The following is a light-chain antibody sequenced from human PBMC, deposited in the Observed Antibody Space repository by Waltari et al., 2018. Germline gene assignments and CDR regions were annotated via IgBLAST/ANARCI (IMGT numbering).Light chain of an antibody. Sequence: QSVLTQPPSASGTPGQRVTIPCSGSSSNIATKVVHWYQLLPGTAPKLPLYNDNDRPSGVPDRFSGSRSGSSASLAITGLQSEDEADYFCASWDGSLDGWVFGGGTTVTVL. CDR1: SSNIATKV. V-gene: IGLV1-44*01. J-gene: IGLJ3*02. CDR2: NDN. CDR3: ASWDGSLDGWV.